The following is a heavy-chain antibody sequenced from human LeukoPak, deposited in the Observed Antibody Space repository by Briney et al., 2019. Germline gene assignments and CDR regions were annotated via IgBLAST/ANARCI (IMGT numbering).Heavy chain of an antibody. D-gene: IGHD1-14*01. Sequence: PWASVKVSCKGSGYTFDRYGVTWVRQAPGQGLEWMGWISTYNGNTTYAQKIQGRVTMTTDTSTNTVYMDSRSLRSDDTAVYYCARDLGHCRNVICSSSAYWGRGTLVTVSS. CDR1: GYTFDRYG. CDR3: ARDLGHCRNVICSSSAY. V-gene: IGHV1-18*01. CDR2: ISTYNGNT. J-gene: IGHJ4*02.